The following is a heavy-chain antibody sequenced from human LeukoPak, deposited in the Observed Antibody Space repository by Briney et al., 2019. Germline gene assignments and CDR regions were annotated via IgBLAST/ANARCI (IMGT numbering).Heavy chain of an antibody. V-gene: IGHV4-59*12. CDR2: IYYSGST. CDR3: ARARGGTYTTFYHYGMDV. D-gene: IGHD1-26*01. CDR1: GGSISSYY. J-gene: IGHJ6*02. Sequence: SETLSLTCTVSGGSISSYYWSWIRQPPGKGLEWIGYIYYSGSTNYNPSLKSLVTISVDTSKNQFSLKLSSVTAADTAVYYCARARGGTYTTFYHYGMDVWGQGTTVTVSS.